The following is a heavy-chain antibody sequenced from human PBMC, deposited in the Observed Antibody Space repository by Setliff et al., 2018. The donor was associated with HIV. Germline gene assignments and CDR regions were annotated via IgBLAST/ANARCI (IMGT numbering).Heavy chain of an antibody. Sequence: SVKVSCKASGGTFSTYAINWVRQAPGQGLEWMGRIIPMFGTTNYIENFEGRVTITADKSTSTAYMELSSLRSEDTAVYYCAGCITGTTHWFDPWGQGTLVTVS. V-gene: IGHV1-69*06. CDR1: GGTFSTYA. D-gene: IGHD1-20*01. CDR3: AGCITGTTHWFDP. CDR2: IIPMFGTT. J-gene: IGHJ5*02.